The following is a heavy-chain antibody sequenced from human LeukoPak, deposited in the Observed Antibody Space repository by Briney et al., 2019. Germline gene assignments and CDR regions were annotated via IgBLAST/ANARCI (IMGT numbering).Heavy chain of an antibody. CDR2: VNHSGST. Sequence: PSETLSLTCAVYGGSFSGYYWGWIRPPPGKGLEWIGEVNHSGSTNYNPSQKSRVIITVDTSKNQFSLKLSSVTAADTAVYYGVRQYCSSTSCYFDYWGQGTLVTVSS. D-gene: IGHD2-2*01. V-gene: IGHV4-34*01. J-gene: IGHJ4*02. CDR3: VRQYCSSTSCYFDY. CDR1: GGSFSGYY.